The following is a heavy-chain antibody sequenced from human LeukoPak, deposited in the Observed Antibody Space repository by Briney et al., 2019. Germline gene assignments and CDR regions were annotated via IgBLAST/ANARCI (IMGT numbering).Heavy chain of an antibody. Sequence: GGSLTLPCAASGFTFSSSEMNWVRQAPGTGLEWVSYISSSGATIYYADSVKGRFTISRDNGKNSLDLEMNSLRAEDTAVYYCARGWRTGSCWGQGTLVTVSS. CDR1: GFTFSSSE. J-gene: IGHJ4*02. CDR3: ARGWRTGSC. V-gene: IGHV3-48*03. D-gene: IGHD1-26*01. CDR2: ISSSGATI.